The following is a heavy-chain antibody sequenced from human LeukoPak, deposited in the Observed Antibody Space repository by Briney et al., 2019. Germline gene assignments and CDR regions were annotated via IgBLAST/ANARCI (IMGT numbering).Heavy chain of an antibody. CDR1: GGTFSSYA. CDR2: IIPIFGTA. J-gene: IGHJ6*03. V-gene: IGHV1-69*05. Sequence: ASVKVSCKASGGTFSSYAISWVRQAPGQGREWMGGIIPIFGTANYAQKFQGRVTITTDESTSTAHMELSSLRSEDTAVYYCARGSVAAAQSKVRSGHYYYYYMDVWGKGTTVTVSS. D-gene: IGHD6-13*01. CDR3: ARGSVAAAQSKVRSGHYYYYYMDV.